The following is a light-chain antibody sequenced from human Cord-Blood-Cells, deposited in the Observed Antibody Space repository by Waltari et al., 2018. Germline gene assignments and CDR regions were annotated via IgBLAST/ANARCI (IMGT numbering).Light chain of an antibody. Sequence: SYELTQPPSVSVSPGQTASIPCSGDKLGATYACWYQQKPGQSPLLVIYQDSKRPSGIPERFSGSNSGNTATLTISGTQAMDEADYYCQAWDSSTAEVFGTGTKVTVL. CDR3: QAWDSSTAEV. CDR2: QDS. J-gene: IGLJ1*01. CDR1: KLGATY. V-gene: IGLV3-1*01.